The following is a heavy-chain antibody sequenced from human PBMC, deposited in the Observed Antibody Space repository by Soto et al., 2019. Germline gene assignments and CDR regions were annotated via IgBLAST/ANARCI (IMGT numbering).Heavy chain of an antibody. CDR3: GAAVAGTGTRPMGFDP. V-gene: IGHV3-74*01. CDR2: INSDGSST. Sequence: EVQLVESGGGLVQPGGSLRLSCAASGFTFSSYWMHWVRQAPGKGLVWVSRINSDGSSTTYADSVKGRFTISRDNAKNTLYRHMSSLGAEDTAVYYCGAAVAGTGTRPMGFDPWGLGALVTVSS. D-gene: IGHD6-19*01. J-gene: IGHJ5*02. CDR1: GFTFSSYW.